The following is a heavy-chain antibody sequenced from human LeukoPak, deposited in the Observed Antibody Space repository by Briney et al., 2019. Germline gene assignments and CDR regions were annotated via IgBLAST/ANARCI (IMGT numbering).Heavy chain of an antibody. V-gene: IGHV1-69*13. D-gene: IGHD3-10*01. Sequence: ASVKVSCKASGGTFSSYAISWVRQAPGQGLEWMGGIIPIFGTANYAQKFQGRVTITADESTSTAYMELSSLRSEDTAVYYCARSYGSGSYSTYYYYCMDVWGKGTTVTVSS. CDR1: GGTFSSYA. CDR3: ARSYGSGSYSTYYYYCMDV. J-gene: IGHJ6*03. CDR2: IIPIFGTA.